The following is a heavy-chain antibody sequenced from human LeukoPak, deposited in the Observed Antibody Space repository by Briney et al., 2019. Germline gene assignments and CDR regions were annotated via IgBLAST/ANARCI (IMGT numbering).Heavy chain of an antibody. CDR3: ARDKGPYWYFDL. V-gene: IGHV4-59*01. CDR2: IYNSGST. Sequence: SETLSLTCTVSDGSITSYHWNWIRQPPGKGLEWIGNIYNSGSTDYNPSLKSRVIISVNTSKNQISLKLSSVTAAGTAVYYCARDKGPYWYFDLWGRGTLVTVSS. CDR1: DGSITSYH. J-gene: IGHJ2*01.